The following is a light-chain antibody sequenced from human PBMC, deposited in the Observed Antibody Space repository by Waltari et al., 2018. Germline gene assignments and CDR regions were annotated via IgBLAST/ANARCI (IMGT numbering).Light chain of an antibody. CDR2: EVN. J-gene: IGLJ3*02. CDR1: SSDVGASNL. Sequence: QSALTQPASVSGSPGQSITISCTGTSSDVGASNLISWYQQHPGQAPTLMIYEVNKRPSGVSNRFSGSKSDNTASLTISGLQAEDEADYYCCSYAGRSTLVFGGGTNLTVL. V-gene: IGLV2-23*02. CDR3: CSYAGRSTLV.